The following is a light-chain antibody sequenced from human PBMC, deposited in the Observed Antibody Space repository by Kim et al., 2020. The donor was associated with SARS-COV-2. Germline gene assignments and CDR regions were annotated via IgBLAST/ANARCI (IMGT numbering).Light chain of an antibody. CDR3: QALVNNNGV. CDR2: NDS. Sequence: SYELTQPPSVAVSPGQTASITCSGDRLVDKYSSWYQQKPGQSPVLVIYNDSRRPSGIPERFSGSNSGNTATLTISGTQAIDEADYYCQALVNNNGVFGGGTQLIVL. CDR1: RLVDKY. J-gene: IGLJ3*02. V-gene: IGLV3-1*01.